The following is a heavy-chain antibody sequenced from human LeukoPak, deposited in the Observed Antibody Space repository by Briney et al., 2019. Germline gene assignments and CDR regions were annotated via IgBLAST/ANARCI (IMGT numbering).Heavy chain of an antibody. CDR3: VKDLRSDFMGVLSRYLSY. CDR2: ISRNGGST. CDR1: GFTFSSFA. V-gene: IGHV3-64D*09. J-gene: IGHJ4*02. D-gene: IGHD2/OR15-2a*01. Sequence: GGSLRLSCSASGFTFSSFAMHWVRQAPGKGLEYVAAISRNGGSTYYADSVKGRFTISRDNSKNTLYLQMSSLRAEDTAVYLCVKDLRSDFMGVLSRYLSYWGQGTLVAVSS.